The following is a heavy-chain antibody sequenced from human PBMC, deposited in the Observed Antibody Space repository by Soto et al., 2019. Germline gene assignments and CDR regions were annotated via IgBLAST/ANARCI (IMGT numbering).Heavy chain of an antibody. CDR2: IYSGGST. J-gene: IGHJ6*03. Sequence: GGSLRLSCAASGFTVSSNYMSWVRQAPGKGLEWVSVIYSGGSTYYADSVKGRFTISRDNSKNTLYLQMNSLRAEDTAVYYCARIVVVPAADPWGPSDYYYYMDVWDKGTTVTVSS. CDR3: ARIVVVPAADPWGPSDYYYYMDV. V-gene: IGHV3-66*01. CDR1: GFTVSSNY. D-gene: IGHD2-2*01.